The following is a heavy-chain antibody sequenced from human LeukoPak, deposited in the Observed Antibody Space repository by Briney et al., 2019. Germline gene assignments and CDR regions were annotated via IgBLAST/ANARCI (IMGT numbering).Heavy chain of an antibody. CDR1: GFTVSSNS. D-gene: IGHD5-18*01. CDR2: IYSDNT. CDR3: AGAKWIQLMAGGNWFDP. V-gene: IGHV3-53*01. J-gene: IGHJ5*02. Sequence: GGSLRLSCTVSGFTVSSNSMSWVRQAPGKGLEWVSFIYSDNTHYSDSVKGRFTISRDNSKNTLYLQMNSLRAEDTAVYYCAGAKWIQLMAGGNWFDPWGQGTLVTVSS.